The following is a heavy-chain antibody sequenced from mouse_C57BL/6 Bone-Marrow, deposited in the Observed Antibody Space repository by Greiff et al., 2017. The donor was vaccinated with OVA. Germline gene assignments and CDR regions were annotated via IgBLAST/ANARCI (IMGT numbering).Heavy chain of an antibody. Sequence: QVQLQQSGAELARPGASVKLSCKASGYTFTSYGISWVKQRTGQGLEWIGEIYPRSGNTYYNEKFKGKATLTADKSSSTAYMELRSLTSEDSAVYFCARRNYYGSSPHFDYWGQGTTLTVSS. CDR3: ARRNYYGSSPHFDY. D-gene: IGHD1-1*01. CDR1: GYTFTSYG. V-gene: IGHV1-81*01. CDR2: IYPRSGNT. J-gene: IGHJ2*01.